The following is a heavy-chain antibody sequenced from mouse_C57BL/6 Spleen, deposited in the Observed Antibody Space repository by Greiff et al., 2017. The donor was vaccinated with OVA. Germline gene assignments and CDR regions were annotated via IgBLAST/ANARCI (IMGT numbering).Heavy chain of an antibody. CDR3: TGYEGAY. V-gene: IGHV1-15*01. CDR1: GYTFTDYE. J-gene: IGHJ3*01. D-gene: IGHD3-1*01. CDR2: IDPETGGT. Sequence: VQLQQSGAELVRPGASVTLSCTASGYTFTDYEMHWVKQTPVHGLEWIGAIDPETGGTAYNQKFKGKAILTADKSSSTAYMELRILTSEDSAVYYCTGYEGAYWGQGTLVTVSA.